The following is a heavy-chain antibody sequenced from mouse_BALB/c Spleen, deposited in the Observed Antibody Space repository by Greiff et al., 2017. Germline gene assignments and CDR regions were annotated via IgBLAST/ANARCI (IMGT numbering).Heavy chain of an antibody. CDR1: GYSITSDYA. D-gene: IGHD2-3*01. CDR3: ARSMIPKYAMDY. Sequence: EVQLVESGPGLVKPSQSLSLTCTVTGYSITSDYAWNWIRQFPGNKLEWMGYISYSGSTSYNPSLKSRISITRDTSKNQFFLQLNSVTTEDTATYYCARSMIPKYAMDYWGQGTSVTVSS. J-gene: IGHJ4*01. V-gene: IGHV3-2*02. CDR2: ISYSGST.